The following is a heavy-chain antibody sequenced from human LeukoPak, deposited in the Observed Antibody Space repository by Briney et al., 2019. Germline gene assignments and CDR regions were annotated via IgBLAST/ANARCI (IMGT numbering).Heavy chain of an antibody. D-gene: IGHD6-19*01. CDR1: GFTFSSYS. V-gene: IGHV3-21*01. CDR3: ALAVAGEVDY. J-gene: IGHJ4*02. CDR2: ISSSSSYI. Sequence: GGSLRLSCAASGFTFSSYSMNWVRQAPGKGLEWVSSISSSSSYIYYADSVKGRFTISRDNAKNSLYLQMNGLRAEDTAVYYCALAVAGEVDYWGQGTLVTVSS.